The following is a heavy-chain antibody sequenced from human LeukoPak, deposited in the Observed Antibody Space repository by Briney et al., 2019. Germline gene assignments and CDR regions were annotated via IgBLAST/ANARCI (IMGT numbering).Heavy chain of an antibody. V-gene: IGHV4-4*08. J-gene: IGHJ4*02. CDR2: IYASGST. CDR1: GGSMSSYY. D-gene: IGHD3-3*01. CDR3: ARSGYSNFDY. Sequence: SETLSLTCTVSGGSMSSYYWSWIRQPPGKELEWIGRIYASGSTNYNPSLKSRVTISVDTSKNQFSLKLSSVTAADTAVYYCARSGYSNFDYWGQGTLVTVSS.